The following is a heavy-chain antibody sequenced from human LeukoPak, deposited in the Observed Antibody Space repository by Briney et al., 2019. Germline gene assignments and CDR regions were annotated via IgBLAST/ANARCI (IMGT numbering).Heavy chain of an antibody. V-gene: IGHV4-61*02. J-gene: IGHJ3*02. Sequence: PSQTLSLTCTVSGGSISSGRYYWTWIRQPAGKGLEWIGRIYTSGNTNYNPSLKSRVIISVDTSKNQFSLKLSSVTAADTAVYYCARFVSYYYDSKNRVAFDIWGQGTMVTVSS. CDR3: ARFVSYYYDSKNRVAFDI. D-gene: IGHD3-22*01. CDR2: IYTSGNT. CDR1: GGSISSGRYY.